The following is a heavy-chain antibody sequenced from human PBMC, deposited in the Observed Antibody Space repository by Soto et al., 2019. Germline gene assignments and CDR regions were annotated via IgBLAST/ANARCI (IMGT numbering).Heavy chain of an antibody. CDR3: ARDSGVRGPSGDLDY. CDR2: VSGGNGNT. Sequence: QVQLVQSGAEVKEPGASVKVSCKGSGYTFSSHVMHWVRQSPGQGLEWMGWVSGGNGNTEYSQQFQARVTITRETSATTVYLELSRLRSEDEAVYYCARDSGVRGPSGDLDYWGQGTLVTVSS. D-gene: IGHD2-21*02. J-gene: IGHJ4*02. CDR1: GYTFSSHV. V-gene: IGHV1-3*01.